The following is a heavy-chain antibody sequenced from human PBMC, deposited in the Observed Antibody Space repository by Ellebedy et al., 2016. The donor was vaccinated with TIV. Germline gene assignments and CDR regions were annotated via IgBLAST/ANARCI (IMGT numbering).Heavy chain of an antibody. D-gene: IGHD6-19*01. CDR1: GYTFTSSY. Sequence: AASVKVSCKTSGYTFTSSYLHWVRQAPGQGPEWMGIIDPSGGRTTNAQTFQGRVTMTMDTSTSTVYMELSSLRSEDTAVYYCGRDSTSGASASFRFDPWGQGTLVIVSS. CDR3: GRDSTSGASASFRFDP. V-gene: IGHV1-46*01. CDR2: IDPSGGRT. J-gene: IGHJ5*02.